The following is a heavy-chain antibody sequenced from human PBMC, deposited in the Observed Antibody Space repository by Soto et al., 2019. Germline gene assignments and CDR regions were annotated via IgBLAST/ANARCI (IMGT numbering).Heavy chain of an antibody. D-gene: IGHD6-6*01. CDR3: ARDPPETPICKEYSSSWNYFDY. CDR2: ISAYNGNT. V-gene: IGHV1-18*01. Sequence: QVQLVQSGAEVKKPGASVKVSCKASGYTFTSYGISWVRQAPGPGLEWMGWISAYNGNTNYAQKLQGRVTMTTDTATRTANMERRSLRSDDTAVYYCARDPPETPICKEYSSSWNYFDYRGQGTLVTVSS. J-gene: IGHJ4*02. CDR1: GYTFTSYG.